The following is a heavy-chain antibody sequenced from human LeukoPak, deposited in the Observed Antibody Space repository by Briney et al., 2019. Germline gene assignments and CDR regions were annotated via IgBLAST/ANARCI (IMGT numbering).Heavy chain of an antibody. CDR2: ISGRTGYT. CDR3: ARPYSTGDDAFDI. V-gene: IGHV3-11*06. Sequence: PGGSLRLSCVASAFDFSDYDMNWIRQAPGKGLEWVSYISGRTGYTRYADSVKGRFTISRDNAKNSVFLEMDNLRAEDTAVYYCARPYSTGDDAFDIWGQGTMITVSS. J-gene: IGHJ3*02. D-gene: IGHD6-19*01. CDR1: AFDFSDYD.